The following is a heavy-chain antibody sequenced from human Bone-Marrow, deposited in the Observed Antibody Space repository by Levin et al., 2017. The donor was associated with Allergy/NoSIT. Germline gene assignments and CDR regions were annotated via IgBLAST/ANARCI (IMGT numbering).Heavy chain of an antibody. CDR2: ISASGSST. CDR3: AKGETYYSGSGRNYYYGMDV. Sequence: PGGSLRLSCAASGFTFTRAAMSWVRQAPGKGLEWVSLISASGSSTYYAGSVKGRFTISRDISTNMLYLQTNSLRAEDTAVYYCAKGETYYSGSGRNYYYGMDVWGQGTTVTVSS. CDR1: GFTFTRAA. J-gene: IGHJ6*02. V-gene: IGHV3-23*01. D-gene: IGHD3-10*01.